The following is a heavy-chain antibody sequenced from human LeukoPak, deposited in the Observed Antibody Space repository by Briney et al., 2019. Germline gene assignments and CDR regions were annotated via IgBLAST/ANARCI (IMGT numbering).Heavy chain of an antibody. D-gene: IGHD3-9*01. CDR3: ARSHAYDILTE. Sequence: SETLSLTCAVYGGSFSGYYWSWIRQPPGKGLEWIGEINHSGSTNYNPSLKSRVTISVDTSKNQFSLKLSSVTAADTAVYYCARSHAYDILTEWGQGTLVTVSS. J-gene: IGHJ4*02. CDR2: INHSGST. V-gene: IGHV4-34*01. CDR1: GGSFSGYY.